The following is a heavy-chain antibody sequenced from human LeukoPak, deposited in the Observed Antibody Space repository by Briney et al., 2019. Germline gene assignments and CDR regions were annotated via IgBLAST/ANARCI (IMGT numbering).Heavy chain of an antibody. CDR2: IYTSGNT. CDR1: GGSISNYY. V-gene: IGHV4-4*07. D-gene: IGHD7-27*01. Sequence: PSETLSLTCTVSGGSISNYYWTWIRQSAGEGLEWIGRIYTSGNTNYNPSLKSRVTMSVDTSKNQFSLKLTSVTAAHTAVYYCARAPSILGAYSYFDSWGQGTLVTVSS. CDR3: ARAPSILGAYSYFDS. J-gene: IGHJ4*02.